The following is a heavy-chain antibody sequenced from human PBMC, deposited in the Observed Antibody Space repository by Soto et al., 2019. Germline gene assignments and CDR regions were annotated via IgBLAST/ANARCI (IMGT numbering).Heavy chain of an antibody. CDR2: IHHSGST. CDR3: ARNYGHAFDI. CDR1: GGSFSGYY. D-gene: IGHD1-7*01. V-gene: IGHV4-34*01. Sequence: SETLSLTCAVYGGSFSGYYWSWIRQPPGKGLEWIGEIHHSGSTNYNPSLKSRVTISVDTSKNQFSLKLSSVTAADTAVYYCARNYGHAFDIWGQGTMVTVSS. J-gene: IGHJ3*02.